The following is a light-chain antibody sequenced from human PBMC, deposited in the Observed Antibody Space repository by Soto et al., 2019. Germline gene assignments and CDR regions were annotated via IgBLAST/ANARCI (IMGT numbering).Light chain of an antibody. CDR1: SSDVGGYNL. CDR3: SSYKSSSTLPYV. J-gene: IGLJ1*01. Sequence: QSVLTQPASVSGSPGQSITISCTGTSSDVGGYNLVSWYQQYPDKAPKLMIFDVNTRPSGVSNRFSGSKSGNTASLTISGLQAEDEAYYYCSSYKSSSTLPYVFGTGTKLTVL. CDR2: DVN. V-gene: IGLV2-14*01.